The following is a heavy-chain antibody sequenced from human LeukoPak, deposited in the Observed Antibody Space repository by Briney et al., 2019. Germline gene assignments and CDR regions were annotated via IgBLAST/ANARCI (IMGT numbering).Heavy chain of an antibody. V-gene: IGHV4-30-4*01. D-gene: IGHD2-8*01. CDR1: GGSISSGDYY. Sequence: PSETLSLTCTVSGGSISSGDYYWSWIRQPPGKGLEWIGYIYYSGSTYYNPSLKSRVTISVDTSKNQFSLKLSSVTAADTAVYYCAVLRTYLSGFDPWGQGTLVTVSS. CDR2: IYYSGST. J-gene: IGHJ5*02. CDR3: AVLRTYLSGFDP.